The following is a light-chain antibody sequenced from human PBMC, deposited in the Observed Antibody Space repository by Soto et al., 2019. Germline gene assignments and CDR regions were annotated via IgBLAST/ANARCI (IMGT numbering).Light chain of an antibody. CDR1: SSKIGSNT. CDR2: SNN. V-gene: IGLV1-44*01. J-gene: IGLJ1*01. CDR3: AAWDDSLNGHYV. Sequence: QSVLTQPPSASGTPGQRVTISFSGCSSKIGSNTVNWYQQLPGTAPKLLSYSNNQRPSGVPDRFSGSKSGTSASLAISGLQAEDEADYYCAAWDDSLNGHYVFGTGTQLTVL.